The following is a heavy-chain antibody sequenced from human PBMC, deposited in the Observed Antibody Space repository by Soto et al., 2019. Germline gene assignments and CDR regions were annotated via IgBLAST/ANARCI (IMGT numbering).Heavy chain of an antibody. J-gene: IGHJ6*02. CDR2: INHSGST. CDR3: ARGQTHLWLRSYSYYSGMDV. D-gene: IGHD5-18*01. V-gene: IGHV4-34*01. Sequence: KPSETLSLTCAVYGASFSGYYWSWVRQPPGRGLEWIGEINHSGSTNYNPSLKSRITISVDTSKNQFSLKLNSVTAADPAVYYCARGQTHLWLRSYSYYSGMDVWGQGTTVTVSS. CDR1: GASFSGYY.